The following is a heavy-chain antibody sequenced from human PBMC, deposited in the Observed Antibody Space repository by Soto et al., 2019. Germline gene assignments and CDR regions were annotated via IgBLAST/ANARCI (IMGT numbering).Heavy chain of an antibody. CDR2: IIPIFDIT. Sequence: QVQLVQSGAEVKKPGSSVKVSCKASGGTFRSYSISWVRQAPGQGLEWMGGIIPIFDITNYAQKFQRRVTITADESTSTAYMELSSLGSDDTAVYYCARPDEGGYSSNLHSYSALDVWGQGTTVTV. J-gene: IGHJ6*02. D-gene: IGHD3-22*01. V-gene: IGHV1-69*01. CDR3: ARPDEGGYSSNLHSYSALDV. CDR1: GGTFRSYS.